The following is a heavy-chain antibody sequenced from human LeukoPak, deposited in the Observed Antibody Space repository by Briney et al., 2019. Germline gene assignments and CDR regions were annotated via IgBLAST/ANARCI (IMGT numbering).Heavy chain of an antibody. Sequence: GGSLRLSCAASGFPFSDYYMIWIRQAPGKGLEWVSCVSRSNTYTNYADSVKGRFTISRDNPKNSLYLQMNSLRDEDTAVYYCARDLVRYFDYWGQGTLVTVSS. J-gene: IGHJ4*02. CDR3: ARDLVRYFDY. V-gene: IGHV3-11*06. CDR1: GFPFSDYY. D-gene: IGHD4/OR15-4a*01. CDR2: VSRSNTYT.